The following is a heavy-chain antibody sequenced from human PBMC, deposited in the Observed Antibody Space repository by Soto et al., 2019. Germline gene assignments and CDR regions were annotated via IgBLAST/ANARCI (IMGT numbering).Heavy chain of an antibody. CDR3: ARESSIRGLVYVSNWLHP. J-gene: IGHJ5*02. CDR1: GFTFSEYY. D-gene: IGHD3-10*01. V-gene: IGHV3-11*05. CDR2: ISGSSTYI. Sequence: PGGSLRLSCEASGFTFSEYYMSWIRQAPGKGLEWVSYISGSSTYINYAESVKGRFTISRDNAKNSLYLQMNSLRAEDTAVYYCARESSIRGLVYVSNWLHPWGQGTLVTVSS.